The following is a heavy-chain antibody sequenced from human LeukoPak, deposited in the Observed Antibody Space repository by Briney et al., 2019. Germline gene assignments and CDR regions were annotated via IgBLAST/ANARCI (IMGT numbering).Heavy chain of an antibody. Sequence: PSETLSLTCTVSGGSISSSSYYWGWIRQPPGKGLEWIGSIYYSGSTYYNPSLKSRVTISVGTSKNQFSLKLSSVTAADTAVYYCARGYCSGGSCYPMNWFDPWGQGTLVTVSS. D-gene: IGHD2-15*01. CDR2: IYYSGST. J-gene: IGHJ5*02. CDR3: ARGYCSGGSCYPMNWFDP. CDR1: GGSISSSSYY. V-gene: IGHV4-39*07.